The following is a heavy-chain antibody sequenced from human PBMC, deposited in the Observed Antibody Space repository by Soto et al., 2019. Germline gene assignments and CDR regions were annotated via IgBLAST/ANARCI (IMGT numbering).Heavy chain of an antibody. V-gene: IGHV3-11*06. J-gene: IGHJ4*02. D-gene: IGHD6-13*01. CDR3: ARDRLQGGYSSSWYGNDY. CDR1: GFTFSDYY. CDR2: ISSSSSYT. Sequence: GGSLRLSCAASGFTFSDYYMSWIRQAPGKGLEWVSYISSSSSYTNYADSVKGRFTISRDNAKSSLYLQMNSLRAEDTAVYYCARDRLQGGYSSSWYGNDYWGQGTLVTVSS.